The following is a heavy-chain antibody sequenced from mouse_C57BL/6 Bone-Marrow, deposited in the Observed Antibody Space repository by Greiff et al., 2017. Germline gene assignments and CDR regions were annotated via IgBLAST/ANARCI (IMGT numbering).Heavy chain of an antibody. Sequence: QVQLQQPGAELVRPGTSVKLSCKASGYTFTSYWMHWVKQRPGQGLEWIGLIDPSDSYTNYNQKFKGKATLTVDTSSSTAYMQLSSLTSEDSAVYSCANSSYWYFDVWGTGTTVTVSA. V-gene: IGHV1-59*01. D-gene: IGHD1-1*01. CDR2: IDPSDSYT. CDR1: GYTFTSYW. J-gene: IGHJ1*03. CDR3: ANSSYWYFDV.